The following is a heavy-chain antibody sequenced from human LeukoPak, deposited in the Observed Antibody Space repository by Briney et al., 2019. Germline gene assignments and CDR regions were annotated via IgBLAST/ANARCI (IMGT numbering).Heavy chain of an antibody. CDR1: GYTFTSYG. CDR3: ARVLPFPNYYDFWSGYSSLFDY. D-gene: IGHD3-3*01. J-gene: IGHJ4*02. Sequence: ASVKVSCKASGYTFTSYGISWVRQAPGQGLEWMGWISAYNGNTNYAQKLQGRVTMTTDTSTSTAYMELRSLRPDDTAVYYCARVLPFPNYYDFWSGYSSLFDYWGQGTLVTVSS. V-gene: IGHV1-18*01. CDR2: ISAYNGNT.